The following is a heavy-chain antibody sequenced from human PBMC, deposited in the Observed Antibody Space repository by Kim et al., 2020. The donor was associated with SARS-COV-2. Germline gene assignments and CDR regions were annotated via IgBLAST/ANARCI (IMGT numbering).Heavy chain of an antibody. CDR1: GYTFTNYV. CDR3: ARVRSGYYGGVDY. Sequence: ASVKVSCKASGYTFTNYVMHWVRQAPGQRLEWMGWINAGNGDTKYSQKFQGRVTITRDTSASTAYMELSSLRSEDTAVYYCARVRSGYYGGVDYWGQGTLVTVSS. CDR2: INAGNGDT. V-gene: IGHV1-3*01. J-gene: IGHJ4*02. D-gene: IGHD5-12*01.